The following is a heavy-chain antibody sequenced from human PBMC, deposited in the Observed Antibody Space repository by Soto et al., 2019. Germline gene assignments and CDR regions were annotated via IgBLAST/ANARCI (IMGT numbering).Heavy chain of an antibody. J-gene: IGHJ4*02. CDR1: GFTFSSYA. Sequence: PGGSLRLSCAASGFTFSSYAMSWVRQAPGKGLEWVSEISDSGGGTYYTDSVKSRFTISRDNSKNTLYLQMNSLRAEDTAIYYCAKEHFGSGSYYNDFDYWGQGTLVTVSS. D-gene: IGHD3-10*01. CDR3: AKEHFGSGSYYNDFDY. V-gene: IGHV3-23*01. CDR2: ISDSGGGT.